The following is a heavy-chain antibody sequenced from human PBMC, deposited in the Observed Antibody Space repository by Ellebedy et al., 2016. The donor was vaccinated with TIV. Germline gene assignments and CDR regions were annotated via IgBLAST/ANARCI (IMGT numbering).Heavy chain of an antibody. CDR1: GGSISSYY. CDR3: AREVAAAGNFDY. V-gene: IGHV4-59*12. D-gene: IGHD6-13*01. CDR2: IYYSGST. J-gene: IGHJ4*02. Sequence: MPSETLSLTCTVSGGSISSYYWSWIRQPPGKGLEWIGYIYYSGSTHHNPSLKSRVTISVDTSKNQFSLKLSSVTAADTSVYYCAREVAAAGNFDYWGQGTLVTVSS.